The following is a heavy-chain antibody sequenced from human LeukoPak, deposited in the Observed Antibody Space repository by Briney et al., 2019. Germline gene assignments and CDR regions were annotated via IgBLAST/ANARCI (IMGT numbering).Heavy chain of an antibody. V-gene: IGHV5-51*01. CDR3: ASYYYDSSGYESAPDAFDI. Sequence: GESLKISCKGSGYSFTSYWIGWVRQMPGKGLEWMGIIYPGDSDTRYSPSFQGQVTISADKSISTAYLQWSSLKASDTATYYCASYYYDSSGYESAPDAFDIWGQGTMVTVSS. CDR2: IYPGDSDT. J-gene: IGHJ3*02. CDR1: GYSFTSYW. D-gene: IGHD3-22*01.